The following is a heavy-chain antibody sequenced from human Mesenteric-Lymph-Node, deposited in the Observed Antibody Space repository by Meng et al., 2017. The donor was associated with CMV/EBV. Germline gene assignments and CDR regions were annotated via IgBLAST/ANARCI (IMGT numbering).Heavy chain of an antibody. CDR1: GGSISSYY. D-gene: IGHD3-22*01. V-gene: IGHV4-59*12. CDR2: IYYSGST. Sequence: QVQLQESGPGLVKPSETLSLTCTFSGGSISSYYWSWIRQPPGKGLEWIGSIYYSGSTYYNPSLKSRVTISVDTSKNQFSLKLSSVTAADTAVYYCARDGDYYDSSGYNPFDYWGQGTLVTVSS. J-gene: IGHJ4*02. CDR3: ARDGDYYDSSGYNPFDY.